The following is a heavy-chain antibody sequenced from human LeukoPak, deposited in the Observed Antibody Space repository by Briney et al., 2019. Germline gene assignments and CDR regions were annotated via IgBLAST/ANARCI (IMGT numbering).Heavy chain of an antibody. CDR3: ARELAGHYYGSGSSFDY. Sequence: PGGSLRLSCAASGFTFSSYAMSWVRQAPGKGLEWVAVISYDGGNKYYADSVKGRFTISRDNSKNTLYLQMNSLRAEDTAVYYCARELAGHYYGSGSSFDYWGQGTLVTVSS. D-gene: IGHD3-10*01. V-gene: IGHV3-30-3*01. CDR2: ISYDGGNK. J-gene: IGHJ4*02. CDR1: GFTFSSYA.